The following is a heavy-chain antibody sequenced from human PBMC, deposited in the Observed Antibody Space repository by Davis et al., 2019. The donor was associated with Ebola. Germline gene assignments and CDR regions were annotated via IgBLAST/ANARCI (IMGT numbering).Heavy chain of an antibody. CDR2: IFHSGNT. CDR3: ARSGPMKVLVPYYFES. J-gene: IGHJ4*02. CDR1: GGSISSGGYY. Sequence: MPSETLSLTCTVSGGSISSGGYYWNWIRQHPGKGLEWIGYIFHSGNTYYSPSLKSRITMSVDTSKNQFSLELNSATAADTAVYYCARSGPMKVLVPYYFESWGQGTLVTVAS. V-gene: IGHV4-31*03. D-gene: IGHD3-22*01.